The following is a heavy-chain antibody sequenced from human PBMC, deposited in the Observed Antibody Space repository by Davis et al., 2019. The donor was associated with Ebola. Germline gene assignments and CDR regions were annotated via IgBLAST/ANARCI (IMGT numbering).Heavy chain of an antibody. CDR2: ISAYNGNT. J-gene: IGHJ6*02. Sequence: ASVKVSCKASGYTFTSYGISWVRQAPGQGLEWMGWISAYNGNTNYAQKLQGRVTMTTDTSTSTAYMELRSLRSDDTAVYYCARLEYCSSTSCPYPHYYYYGMDVWGQGTTITVSS. CDR3: ARLEYCSSTSCPYPHYYYYGMDV. D-gene: IGHD2-2*01. V-gene: IGHV1-18*01. CDR1: GYTFTSYG.